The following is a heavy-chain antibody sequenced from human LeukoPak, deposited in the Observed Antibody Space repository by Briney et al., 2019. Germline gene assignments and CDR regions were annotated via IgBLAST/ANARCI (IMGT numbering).Heavy chain of an antibody. V-gene: IGHV4-30-2*01. Sequence: PSQTLSLTCAVSGGSISSGGYSWSWIRQPPGKGLEWIGYIYHSGSTYYNPSLKSRVTISVDRSKNQFSLKLSSVTAADTAVYYCARMQTTVTPYYYYGMDVWGQGTMVTVSS. J-gene: IGHJ6*02. CDR3: ARMQTTVTPYYYYGMDV. CDR2: IYHSGST. D-gene: IGHD4-17*01. CDR1: GGSISSGGYS.